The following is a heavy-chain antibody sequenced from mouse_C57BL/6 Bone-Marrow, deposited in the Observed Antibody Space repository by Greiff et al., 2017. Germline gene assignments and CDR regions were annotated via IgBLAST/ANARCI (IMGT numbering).Heavy chain of an antibody. CDR3: ARTDTTVVAYYYAMDY. V-gene: IGHV1-58*01. J-gene: IGHJ4*01. Sequence: EVHLVESGAELVRPGSSVKMSCKTSGYTFTSYGINWVKQRPGQGLEWIGYIYIGNGYTEYNEKFKGKATLTSDTSSSTAYMQLSSLTSEDSAIYFCARTDTTVVAYYYAMDYWGQGTSVTVSA. D-gene: IGHD1-1*01. CDR1: GYTFTSYG. CDR2: IYIGNGYT.